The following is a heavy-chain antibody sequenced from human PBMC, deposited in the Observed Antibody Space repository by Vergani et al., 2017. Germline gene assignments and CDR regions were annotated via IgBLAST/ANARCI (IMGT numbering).Heavy chain of an antibody. CDR1: GYTLTSYA. J-gene: IGHJ4*02. CDR2: INAGNGNT. CDR3: ARGFGEDTAMPSERNYYFDY. Sequence: QVQLVQSGAEVKKPGASVKVSCKASGYTLTSYAMHWVRQAPXQRLEWMGWINAGNGNTKYSQKFQGRVTITRDTSASTAYMELSSLRSEDTAVYYCARGFGEDTAMPSERNYYFDYWGQGTLVTVSS. D-gene: IGHD5-18*01. V-gene: IGHV1-3*01.